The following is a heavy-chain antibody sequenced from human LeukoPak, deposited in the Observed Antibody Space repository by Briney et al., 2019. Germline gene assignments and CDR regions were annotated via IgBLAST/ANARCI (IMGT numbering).Heavy chain of an antibody. V-gene: IGHV3-30*02. Sequence: GGSLRLSCAASGLIFSKYWMTWVRQAPGQGLEWVTFIRYDGSIKYYTDSVKGRFTISRDNSKNTLYLQMDSLRAEDTAVYYCARGPYYNILTGFRGRNLGFDYWGQGSLVTVSS. J-gene: IGHJ4*02. CDR1: GLIFSKYW. CDR3: ARGPYYNILTGFRGRNLGFDY. CDR2: IRYDGSIK. D-gene: IGHD3-9*01.